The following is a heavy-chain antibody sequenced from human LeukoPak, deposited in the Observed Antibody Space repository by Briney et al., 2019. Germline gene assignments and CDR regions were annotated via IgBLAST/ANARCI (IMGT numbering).Heavy chain of an antibody. Sequence: ASVKVSCKVSGYTLTELSMHWVRQAPGKGLEWMGGFDPEDGETIYAQKFQGRVTMTEDTSTDTAYMELSSLRSEDTAVYYCARVRYSKAEAAFDYWGQGTLVIVSS. J-gene: IGHJ4*02. D-gene: IGHD1-26*01. CDR3: ARVRYSKAEAAFDY. CDR1: GYTLTELS. CDR2: FDPEDGET. V-gene: IGHV1-24*01.